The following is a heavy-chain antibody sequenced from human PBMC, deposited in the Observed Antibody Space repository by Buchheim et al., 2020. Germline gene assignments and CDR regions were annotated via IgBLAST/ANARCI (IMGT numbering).Heavy chain of an antibody. CDR2: ISGSGNFP. CDR1: GFTFSNYA. CDR3: AKDYKWLVGSYYFYYGMDV. V-gene: IGHV3-23*04. D-gene: IGHD6-19*01. Sequence: EVQMVESGGGLVQPGGSLRLSCAASGFTFSNYAMSWVRQAPGKGLEWVSTISGSGNFPYYTDSVQGRFTISRDNSKNTLYLLMNSLRAEDAAVYYCAKDYKWLVGSYYFYYGMDVWGQGTT. J-gene: IGHJ6*02.